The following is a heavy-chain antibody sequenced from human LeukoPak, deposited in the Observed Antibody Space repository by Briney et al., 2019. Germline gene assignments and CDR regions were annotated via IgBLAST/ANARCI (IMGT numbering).Heavy chain of an antibody. Sequence: SETLSLTCTVSGGSISSYYWSWIRQPAGKGLEWIGRISSSGSTNYNPSLKSRVTMSVDTSKNQLSLKLSSVTAADTAVYYCARDRYYYDSSRYWYYFDPWGQGTLVTVSS. J-gene: IGHJ5*02. D-gene: IGHD3-22*01. V-gene: IGHV4-4*07. CDR1: GGSISSYY. CDR3: ARDRYYYDSSRYWYYFDP. CDR2: ISSSGST.